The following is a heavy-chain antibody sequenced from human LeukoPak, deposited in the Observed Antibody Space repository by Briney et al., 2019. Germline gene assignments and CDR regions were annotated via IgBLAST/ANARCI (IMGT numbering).Heavy chain of an antibody. Sequence: GESLKISCKGSGYSFTSYWIGWVRQMPGKGLEWIGIIYPGDSDTRYSPSFQGQVTSSADKSISTAYLQWSSLKASDTAMYYCASLHPDVEGGYYYYGMDVWGQGTTVTVSS. V-gene: IGHV5-51*01. CDR2: IYPGDSDT. CDR1: GYSFTSYW. J-gene: IGHJ6*02. CDR3: ASLHPDVEGGYYYYGMDV.